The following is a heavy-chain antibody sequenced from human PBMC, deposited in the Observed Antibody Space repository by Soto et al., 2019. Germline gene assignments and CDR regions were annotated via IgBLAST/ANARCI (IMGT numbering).Heavy chain of an antibody. CDR2: ISYDGSNK. Sequence: GKGLEWVAVISYDGSNKYYADSVKGRFTISRDNSKNTLYLQMHSLSAEDTAMYYCARARGGGGITYHYYFDYWGHGTRVTVSS. J-gene: IGHJ4*01. CDR3: ARARGGGGITYHYYFDY. V-gene: IGHV3-33*05. D-gene: IGHD3-16*01.